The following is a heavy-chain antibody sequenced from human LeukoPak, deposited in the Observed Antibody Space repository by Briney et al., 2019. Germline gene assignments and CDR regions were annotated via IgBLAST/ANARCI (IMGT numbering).Heavy chain of an antibody. CDR3: ATGPYAAFEM. V-gene: IGHV3-74*01. D-gene: IGHD2-2*01. Sequence: GGSLRLSCAASGFTFTKFWMHWVRQAPGRGLVWVSRVKDDGISTLYADSVKSRFTISRDNAKNTLYLQMNSLRADDTALYYCATGPYAAFEMWGQGTMVTVSS. CDR2: VKDDGIST. CDR1: GFTFTKFW. J-gene: IGHJ3*02.